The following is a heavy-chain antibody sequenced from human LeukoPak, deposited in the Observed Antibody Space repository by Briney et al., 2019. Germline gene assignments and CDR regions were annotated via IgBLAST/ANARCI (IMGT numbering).Heavy chain of an antibody. Sequence: PSETLSLTCTVSGDTVANSRFFWAWIRQAPGKGLEWIASLSDRGSPKYSPSFQSRVSIFTDTAKNQLSLNLESVTAADTAVYYCARDANYRDRSGYPSPFDSWGQGILVTVSS. CDR1: GDTVANSRFF. CDR2: LSDRGSP. D-gene: IGHD6-19*01. CDR3: ARDANYRDRSGYPSPFDS. V-gene: IGHV4-39*02. J-gene: IGHJ4*02.